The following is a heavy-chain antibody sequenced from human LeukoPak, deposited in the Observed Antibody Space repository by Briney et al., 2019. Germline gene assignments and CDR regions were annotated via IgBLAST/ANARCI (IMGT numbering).Heavy chain of an antibody. J-gene: IGHJ6*03. D-gene: IGHD3-22*01. CDR3: GRLRITMSVVVKRGYYYMDV. CDR2: INHSGST. V-gene: IGHV4-34*01. CDR1: GGSFSGYY. Sequence: SETLSLTCAVYGGSFSGYYWSWIRQPPGKGLEWIGEINHSGSTNYNPSLKSRVTISVDTSKNQFSLKLSSVPAADTAVYYCGRLRITMSVVVKRGYYYMDVWGEGTAVTVPS.